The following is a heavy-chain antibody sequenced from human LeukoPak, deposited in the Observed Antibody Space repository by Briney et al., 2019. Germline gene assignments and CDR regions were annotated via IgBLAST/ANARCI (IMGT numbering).Heavy chain of an antibody. CDR2: IKPDGSEK. CDR3: ARRITMVGGVIIGFAFDI. J-gene: IGHJ3*02. D-gene: IGHD3-10*01. Sequence: PGGSLRLSCAASGFTFNTYWMSWVRQAPGKGLEWVANIKPDGSEKYYVDSVKGRFTISRDNAKNSLYLQMNSLRVEDTAVYSCARRITMVGGVIIGFAFDIWGQGTMVTVSS. CDR1: GFTFNTYW. V-gene: IGHV3-7*04.